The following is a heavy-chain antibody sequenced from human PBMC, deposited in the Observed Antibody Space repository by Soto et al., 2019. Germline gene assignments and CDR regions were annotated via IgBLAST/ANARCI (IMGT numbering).Heavy chain of an antibody. CDR1: GYTFTSYA. V-gene: IGHV7-4-1*01. CDR3: ARGRYCSGGSCYATQGY. D-gene: IGHD2-15*01. CDR2: INTNTGNP. Sequence: QMQLVQSGSELKKPGASVKVSCKASGYTFTSYAMNWVRQAPGQGLEWMGWINTNTGNPTYAQGFTGRFVFSLDTSVSTAYLQICSLKAEDTAVYYCARGRYCSGGSCYATQGYWGQGTLVTVSS. J-gene: IGHJ4*02.